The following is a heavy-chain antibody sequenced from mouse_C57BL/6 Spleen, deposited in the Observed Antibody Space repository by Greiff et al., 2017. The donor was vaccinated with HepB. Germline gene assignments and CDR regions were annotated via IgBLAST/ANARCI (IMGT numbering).Heavy chain of an antibody. CDR1: GFTFSNYC. CDR2: IRLKSDNYAT. CDR3: TNGYDDGHYYAMDY. Sequence: EVKLVESGGGLVQPGGSMKLSCVASGFTFSNYCMNWVRQSPEKGLAWVAQIRLKSDNYATYYAESVKGRFTISRDYSKSSVYLQMNNLRAEDTGMYYCTNGYDDGHYYAMDYWGQGTSVTVSS. J-gene: IGHJ4*01. V-gene: IGHV6-3*01. D-gene: IGHD2-2*01.